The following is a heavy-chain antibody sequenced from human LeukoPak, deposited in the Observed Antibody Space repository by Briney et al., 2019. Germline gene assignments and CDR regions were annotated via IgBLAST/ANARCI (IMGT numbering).Heavy chain of an antibody. CDR1: GFTFDDYA. J-gene: IGHJ4*02. CDR3: ARASSSDY. CDR2: ISWNSGSI. Sequence: GGSLRLSCGASGFTFDDYAMHWVRQAPGKGLEWVSGISWNSGSIAYADSVKGRFTISRDNAKNSLYLQMNSLRAEDTAVYYCARASSSDYWGQGTLVTVSS. D-gene: IGHD6-6*01. V-gene: IGHV3-9*01.